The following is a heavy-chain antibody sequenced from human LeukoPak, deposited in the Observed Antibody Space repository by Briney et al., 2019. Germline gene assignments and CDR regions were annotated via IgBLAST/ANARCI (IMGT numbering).Heavy chain of an antibody. V-gene: IGHV1-18*04. CDR2: ISAYNGNT. J-gene: IGHJ5*02. Sequence: ASVKVSCKASGYTFTGYYMHWVRQAPGQGLEWMGWISAYNGNTNYAQKLQGRVTMTTDTSTSTAYMELRSLRSDDTAVYYCARGITFQLDPWGQGTLVTVSS. CDR3: ARGITFQLDP. D-gene: IGHD3-16*01. CDR1: GYTFTGYY.